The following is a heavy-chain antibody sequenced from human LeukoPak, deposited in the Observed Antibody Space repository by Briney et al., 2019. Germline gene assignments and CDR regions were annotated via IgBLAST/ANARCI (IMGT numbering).Heavy chain of an antibody. V-gene: IGHV4-59*08. CDR1: GGSISSLY. D-gene: IGHD3-22*01. CDR2: IYYSGST. CDR3: AVESYENSNYSPEVPGT. J-gene: IGHJ4*02. Sequence: PSETLSLTCTVSGGSISSLYYSWLRQPPGKGLEWIGYIYYSGSTNYNPSLKSRVTISVDTSKNQFSLKLSSVTAADTAVYYCAVESYENSNYSPEVPGTWGQGTLVTVSS.